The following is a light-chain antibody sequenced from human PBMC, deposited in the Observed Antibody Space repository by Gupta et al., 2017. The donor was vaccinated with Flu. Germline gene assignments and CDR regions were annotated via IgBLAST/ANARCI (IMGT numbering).Light chain of an antibody. CDR1: QTMSANY. CDR2: AAY. Sequence: EVVLTQSPGTLSLSPGERATLSCRASQTMSANYFARYRQKPGQPPMLLLYAAYATASGPPARFSCSWSGSDFTLTICRLEPKGFAVFSCQDYWNSPLIFGGGTKVEIK. J-gene: IGKJ4*01. V-gene: IGKV3-20*01. CDR3: QDYWNSPLI.